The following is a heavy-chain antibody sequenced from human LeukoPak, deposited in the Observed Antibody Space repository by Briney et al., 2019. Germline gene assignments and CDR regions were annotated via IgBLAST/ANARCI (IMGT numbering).Heavy chain of an antibody. D-gene: IGHD5-24*01. Sequence: AGGSLRLSRAASGFTFSNYGMHWVRQAPGKGLEWVTFIRHDGSHRSYADSVKGRFTVSRDSSKNTLYLQMNSLRPEDTAVYYCALMRDGYTYWGQGTLVTVSS. CDR2: IRHDGSHR. CDR3: ALMRDGYTY. V-gene: IGHV3-30*02. J-gene: IGHJ4*02. CDR1: GFTFSNYG.